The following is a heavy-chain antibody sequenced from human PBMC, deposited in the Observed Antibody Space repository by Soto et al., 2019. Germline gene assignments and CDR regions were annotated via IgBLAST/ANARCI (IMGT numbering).Heavy chain of an antibody. D-gene: IGHD5-18*01. CDR3: AKDGYKYKYYSDY. V-gene: IGHV3-30*18. CDR2: ISKDGGDK. CDR1: GLSFSRYG. J-gene: IGHJ4*02. Sequence: PGGSLRLSCAASGLSFSRYGIHWVRQAPGKGLEWVAVISKDGGDKEYAESVKGRCTISRENSKSTVYLQMNSLRVEDTAVYYCAKDGYKYKYYSDYWGQGTLVNVSS.